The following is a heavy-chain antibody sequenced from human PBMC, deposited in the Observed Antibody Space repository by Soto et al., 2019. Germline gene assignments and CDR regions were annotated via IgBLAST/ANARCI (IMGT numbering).Heavy chain of an antibody. Sequence: ASVKVSCKASGYTFASYGISWMRQAPGQGLEWMGWISAYNGNTNYAQKLQGRVTMTTDTSTSTAYMELRSLRSDDTAVYYCARVKTSGSHNWYDPWGQGTLVTVSS. V-gene: IGHV1-18*01. CDR1: GYTFASYG. CDR3: ARVKTSGSHNWYDP. CDR2: ISAYNGNT. D-gene: IGHD3-22*01. J-gene: IGHJ5*02.